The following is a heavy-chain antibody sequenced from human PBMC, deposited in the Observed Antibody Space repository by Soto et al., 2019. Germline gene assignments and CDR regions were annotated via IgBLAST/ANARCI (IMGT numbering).Heavy chain of an antibody. CDR2: IYYTGKT. Sequence: SETLSLTCSVSGDYIHVGGYYWTWIRQRPGKGLEWMGYIYYTGKTYYNPSLESRLTMSVDRSKNQFSLRLTSVTAADTAVYYCARDRYYDILTGYYNWYYSYGMDVWGQGTTVTVS. D-gene: IGHD3-9*01. CDR1: GDYIHVGGYY. J-gene: IGHJ6*02. CDR3: ARDRYYDILTGYYNWYYSYGMDV. V-gene: IGHV4-31*03.